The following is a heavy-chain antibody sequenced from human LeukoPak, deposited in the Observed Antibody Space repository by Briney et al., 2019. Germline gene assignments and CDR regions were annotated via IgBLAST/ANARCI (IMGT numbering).Heavy chain of an antibody. V-gene: IGHV3-23*01. Sequence: GGSLRLACAASGFTFSSSAMGWVRQAPGKGLEWVSAISGSAGSTYYTDSVKGRFTISRDNSKNTLYLQMNILRAEDTAVYYCAKYSRAVVVAPIDYWGQGTMVTVSS. J-gene: IGHJ4*02. D-gene: IGHD3-22*01. CDR1: GFTFSSSA. CDR3: AKYSRAVVVAPIDY. CDR2: ISGSAGST.